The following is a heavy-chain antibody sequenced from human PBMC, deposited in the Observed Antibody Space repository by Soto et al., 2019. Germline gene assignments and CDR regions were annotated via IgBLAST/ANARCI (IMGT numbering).Heavy chain of an antibody. CDR3: ARDRKQQLEYYYYYYGMDV. CDR2: IYHSGST. J-gene: IGHJ6*02. CDR1: GGSISSSNC. Sequence: PSETLSLTCAVSGGSISSSNCLILFRHPPGKVLEWIGEIYHSGSTNYNPSLKSRVTISVDKSKNQFSLKLSSVTAADTTVYYCARDRKQQLEYYYYYYGMDVWGQGTTVTVSS. D-gene: IGHD6-13*01. V-gene: IGHV4-4*02.